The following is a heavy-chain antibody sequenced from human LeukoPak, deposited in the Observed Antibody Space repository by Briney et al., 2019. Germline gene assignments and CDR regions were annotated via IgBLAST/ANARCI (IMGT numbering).Heavy chain of an antibody. Sequence: PGGSLRLSCAASGFTFRSHGMHWVRQAPGKGLEWVVVISADGATKYYADSVKGRFTITRDNSKNTVSLEMNSLREEDTAVYYCAREGAWGNWYFDLWGRGTLVTVSS. CDR2: ISADGATK. V-gene: IGHV3-30*03. D-gene: IGHD3-16*01. CDR1: GFTFRSHG. J-gene: IGHJ2*01. CDR3: AREGAWGNWYFDL.